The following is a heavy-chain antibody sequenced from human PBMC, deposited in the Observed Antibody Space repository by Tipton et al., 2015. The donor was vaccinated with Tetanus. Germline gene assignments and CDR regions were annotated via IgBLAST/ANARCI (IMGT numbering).Heavy chain of an antibody. J-gene: IGHJ6*02. V-gene: IGHV4-61*08. D-gene: IGHD3-9*01. CDR2: ISSSGST. CDR1: GGPLRSGDHY. Sequence: TLSLTCTVSGGPLRSGDHYWSWIRQPPGRGLEWLAYISSSGSTNSNYSLKSRITISRDTSKNQFSLKLASVTAADTAVYYCARSGYYSRAYYHYRMDVWGQGTTVTVSS. CDR3: ARSGYYSRAYYHYRMDV.